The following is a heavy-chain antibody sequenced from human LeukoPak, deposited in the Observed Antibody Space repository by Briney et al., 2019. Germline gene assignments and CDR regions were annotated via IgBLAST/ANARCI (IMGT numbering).Heavy chain of an antibody. CDR3: ARGGSYLSAFDI. J-gene: IGHJ3*02. Sequence: PGGSLRLSCAASGFTFSSYWMTWVRQAPGKGLEWVANIKQDGSEKYYEDSVKGRFTISRDNAKNSLYVQMSSLRAEDTAVYYCARGGSYLSAFDIWGQGTMVTVSS. CDR2: IKQDGSEK. V-gene: IGHV3-7*04. D-gene: IGHD1-26*01. CDR1: GFTFSSYW.